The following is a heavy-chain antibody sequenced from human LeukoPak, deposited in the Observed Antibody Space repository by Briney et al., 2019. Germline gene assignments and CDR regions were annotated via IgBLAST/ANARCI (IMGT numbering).Heavy chain of an antibody. V-gene: IGHV1-24*01. D-gene: IGHD1-26*01. CDR2: FDPEDGET. J-gene: IGHJ4*02. CDR3: ARQSTGSYYSPIDY. CDR1: GYTLTELS. Sequence: ASVTVSFKVSGYTLTELSMHWVRQAPGKGLEWMGGFDPEDGETIYAQKFQGRVTMTEDTSTDTAYMELRSLRSDDTAMYYCARQSTGSYYSPIDYWGQGTLVTVSS.